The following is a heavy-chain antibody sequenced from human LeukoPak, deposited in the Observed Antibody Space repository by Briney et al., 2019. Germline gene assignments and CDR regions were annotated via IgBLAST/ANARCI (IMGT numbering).Heavy chain of an antibody. CDR3: ARFDSTLGFDY. CDR1: GGSISSYY. J-gene: IGHJ4*02. CDR2: IYDRGST. V-gene: IGHV4-59*08. D-gene: IGHD3-22*01. Sequence: SETLSLTCTVSGGSISSYYWSWIRQPPGKGLEWIGYIYDRGSTNYHPSLKSRVTISVDTSKNQFSLKLSSVTAADTAVYYCARFDSTLGFDYWGQGTLVTVSS.